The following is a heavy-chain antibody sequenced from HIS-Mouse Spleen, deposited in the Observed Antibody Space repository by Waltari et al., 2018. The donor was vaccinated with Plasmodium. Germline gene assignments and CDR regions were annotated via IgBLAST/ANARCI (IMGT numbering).Heavy chain of an antibody. CDR1: GFTFSSYA. D-gene: IGHD3-9*01. CDR3: AKDWVLRVENFDWLLSAFDY. V-gene: IGHV3-23*01. CDR2: IRGSGGST. J-gene: IGHJ4*02. Sequence: EVQLLESGGGLVQPGGSLRLSCAASGFTFSSYAMRWVRQAPGTGLGWVSAIRGSGGSTYYADSVKGRFTISRDNSKNTLYLQMNSLRAEDTAVYYCAKDWVLRVENFDWLLSAFDYWGQGTLVTVSS.